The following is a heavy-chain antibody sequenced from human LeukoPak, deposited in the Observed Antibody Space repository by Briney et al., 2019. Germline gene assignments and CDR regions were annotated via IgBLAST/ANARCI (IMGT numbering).Heavy chain of an antibody. J-gene: IGHJ4*02. D-gene: IGHD1-26*01. Sequence: SETLSITCTVSGGSISSYYWSWIRQPAGKGLEWIGRIYTSGSTNYNPSLKSRVTMSVDTSKNQFSLKLSSVTAADTAVYYCAREIPLVGATDYWGQGTLVTVSS. CDR2: IYTSGST. CDR1: GGSISSYY. CDR3: AREIPLVGATDY. V-gene: IGHV4-4*07.